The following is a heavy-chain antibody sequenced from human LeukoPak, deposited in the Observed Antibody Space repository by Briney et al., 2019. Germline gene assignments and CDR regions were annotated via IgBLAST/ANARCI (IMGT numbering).Heavy chain of an antibody. CDR1: GFTFDDYG. CDR3: AKDLAYDSSGSFDY. D-gene: IGHD3-22*01. CDR2: INWNGGST. V-gene: IGHV3-20*04. Sequence: PGGSLRLSCAASGFTFDDYGMSWVRQAPGKGLEWVSGINWNGGSTGYADSVKGRFTISRDNAKNSLYLQMNSLRAEDTALYYCAKDLAYDSSGSFDYWGQGTLVTVSS. J-gene: IGHJ4*02.